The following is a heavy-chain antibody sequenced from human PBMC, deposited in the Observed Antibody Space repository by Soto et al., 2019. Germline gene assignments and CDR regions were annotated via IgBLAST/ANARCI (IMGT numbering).Heavy chain of an antibody. Sequence: PSQTLSLTWAISGHSISTNTSAWSWISQSPSRGLEGLRRTYYRSKWLNESAVSVKSRIIINADTYTKPASLQFNSVTPEDTAVYYCARDWGYCSGTSCQLEYYFGMDVWGQGTSVTVS. D-gene: IGHD2-2*01. CDR3: ARDWGYCSGTSCQLEYYFGMDV. J-gene: IGHJ6*02. CDR1: GHSISTNTSA. CDR2: TYYRSKWLN. V-gene: IGHV6-1*01.